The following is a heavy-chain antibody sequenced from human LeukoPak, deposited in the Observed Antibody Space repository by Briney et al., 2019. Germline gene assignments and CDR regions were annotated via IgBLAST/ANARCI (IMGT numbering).Heavy chain of an antibody. J-gene: IGHJ3*02. CDR2: ISAYNGNT. CDR3: ARDLAYYDFWSAADAFDI. Sequence: ASVKVSCKASGYTFTSYGISWVRQAPGQGLEWMGWISAYNGNTNYAQKLQGRVTITTDESTSTAYMELSSLRSEDTAVYYCARDLAYYDFWSAADAFDIWGQGTMVTVSS. D-gene: IGHD3-3*01. CDR1: GYTFTSYG. V-gene: IGHV1-18*01.